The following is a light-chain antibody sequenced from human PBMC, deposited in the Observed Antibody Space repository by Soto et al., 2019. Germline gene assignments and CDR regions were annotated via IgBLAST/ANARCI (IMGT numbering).Light chain of an antibody. J-gene: IGKJ1*01. CDR1: QSVGHN. Sequence: DIVMTQSTVTLSVSPGDRATLSCRASQSVGHNLAWFQQKPGQAPRLLIYGASAGATGIPDRFIGSGFGTEFTLTISSLLSEDLAVYYCQQYKNWPRTFGQGTKVEMK. CDR2: GAS. CDR3: QQYKNWPRT. V-gene: IGKV3-15*01.